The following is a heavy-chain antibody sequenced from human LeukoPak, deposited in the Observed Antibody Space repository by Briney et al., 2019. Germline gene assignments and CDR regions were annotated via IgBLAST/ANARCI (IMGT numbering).Heavy chain of an antibody. Sequence: PGGSLRLSCAASGFTFSSYSMNWVRQAPGKGLEWVSSISSSSSYIYYADSMKGRFTISRDNAKNSLYLQMNSLRAEDTAVYYCARGLQYYYYYMDVWGKGTTVTVSS. J-gene: IGHJ6*03. CDR1: GFTFSSYS. CDR3: ARGLQYYYYYMDV. CDR2: ISSSSSYI. D-gene: IGHD4-11*01. V-gene: IGHV3-21*01.